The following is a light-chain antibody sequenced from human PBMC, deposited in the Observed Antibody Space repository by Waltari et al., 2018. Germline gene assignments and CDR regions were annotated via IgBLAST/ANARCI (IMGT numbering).Light chain of an antibody. CDR2: GAS. V-gene: IGKV3-15*01. CDR1: QSVSSN. J-gene: IGKJ2*01. CDR3: QQYNKWPPYT. Sequence: EIVMTQSPATLSVSPGERATISCRASQSVSSNLAWYQQKPGQAPRLLISGASTRATGVPARFSGSGSGTEFTLTISNLQSEDFAVYYCQQYNKWPPYTFGQGTKLEIK.